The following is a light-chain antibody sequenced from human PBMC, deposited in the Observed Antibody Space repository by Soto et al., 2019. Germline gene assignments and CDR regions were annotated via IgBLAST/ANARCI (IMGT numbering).Light chain of an antibody. CDR2: DAS. J-gene: IGKJ3*01. V-gene: IGKV3-11*01. Sequence: DIGLTQSPDTLALSPGERDTLSCMSIQSVSSSLAWYQHRHGQAPRLLIYDASNRATGIPPRFRGSGSGTDFTLTISRLEPQDFAVYHCQQRRNWPPEVTFGPGPKVDIK. CDR3: QQRRNWPPEVT. CDR1: QSVSSS.